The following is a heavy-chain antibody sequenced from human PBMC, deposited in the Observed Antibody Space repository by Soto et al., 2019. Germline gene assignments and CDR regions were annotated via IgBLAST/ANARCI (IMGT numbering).Heavy chain of an antibody. J-gene: IGHJ6*02. CDR1: GYSFTSYW. V-gene: IGHV5-51*01. Sequence: PGESLKISCKGSGYSFTSYWIGWVRQMSGKGLEWMGIIYPGDSDTRYSPSFQGQVTISADKSISTAYLQWSSLKASDTAMYYCARLVSSSSGWHYYYYGMDVWGQGTTVTVSS. CDR3: ARLVSSSSGWHYYYYGMDV. D-gene: IGHD6-6*01. CDR2: IYPGDSDT.